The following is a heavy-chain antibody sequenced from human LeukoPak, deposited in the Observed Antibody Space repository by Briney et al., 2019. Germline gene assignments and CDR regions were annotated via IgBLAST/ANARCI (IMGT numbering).Heavy chain of an antibody. V-gene: IGHV5-51*01. D-gene: IGHD3-22*01. Sequence: PGGSLRLSCTGSGYSFTTYWIAWVRQMPGNGLEWMGIIYPGDSDTKYSPSFQGQVTMSVDKSITTAYLQWSSLKASDTAIYYCATKYYYDSSGGFDTWGQGTLVTVSS. CDR3: ATKYYYDSSGGFDT. J-gene: IGHJ5*02. CDR1: GYSFTTYW. CDR2: IYPGDSDT.